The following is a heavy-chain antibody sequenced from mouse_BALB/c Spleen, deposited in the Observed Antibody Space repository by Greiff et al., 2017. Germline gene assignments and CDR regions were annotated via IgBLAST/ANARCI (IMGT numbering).Heavy chain of an antibody. Sequence: EVKVEESGGGLVKPGGSLKLSCAASGFAFSSYDMSWVRQTPDKRLEWVAYISSGGGSTYYPDTVKGRFSISRDNAKNTLYLQMSSLKSEDTAMYYCARHDGDAIDYWGQGTSVTVSS. CDR3: ARHDGDAIDY. CDR2: ISSGGGST. D-gene: IGHD2-3*01. J-gene: IGHJ4*01. CDR1: GFAFSSYD. V-gene: IGHV5-12-1*01.